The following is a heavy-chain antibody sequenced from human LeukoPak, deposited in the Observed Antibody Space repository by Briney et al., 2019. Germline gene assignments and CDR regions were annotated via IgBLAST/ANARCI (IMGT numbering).Heavy chain of an antibody. V-gene: IGHV1-69*05. CDR2: IIPIFGTA. D-gene: IGHD5-18*01. CDR1: GGTFSSYA. J-gene: IGHJ3*02. CDR3: ARDRATAMADDAFDI. Sequence: SVKVSCKASGGTFSSYAISWVRQAPGQGLEWMGGIIPIFGTANYAQKFQGRVTMTRDMSTSTAYMELRSLRSDDTAVYYCARDRATAMADDAFDIWGQGTMVTVSS.